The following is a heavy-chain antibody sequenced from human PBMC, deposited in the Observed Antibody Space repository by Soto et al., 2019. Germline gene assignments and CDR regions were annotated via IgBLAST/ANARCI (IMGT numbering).Heavy chain of an antibody. CDR1: GFTFSHYP. CDR3: ARRV. CDR2: ISAGGDRT. V-gene: IGHV3-23*01. Sequence: EVQVSESGGGLVQPGGSLRLSCATSGFTFSHYPMNWVRQATGKGLEWVSGISAGGDRTYYAESVKGRFTIFRDNSKNSVSLQMNSLRVEDTAVYYCARRVWGQGTLVTVSS. J-gene: IGHJ4*02.